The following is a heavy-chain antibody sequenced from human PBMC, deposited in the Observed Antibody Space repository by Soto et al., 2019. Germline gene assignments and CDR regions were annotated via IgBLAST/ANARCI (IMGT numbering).Heavy chain of an antibody. J-gene: IGHJ4*02. D-gene: IGHD1-26*01. CDR1: GGSFSGYN. CDR3: ARGPGRNIVY. Sequence: SETLSLTCAVYGGSFSGYNWSWIRQPPGKGLEWIGEINHSGSTNYNPSLKSRVTISVDTCKNQFSLKLSSVTAADTAAYYCARGPGRNIVYSGQGVLVTGS. V-gene: IGHV4-34*01. CDR2: INHSGST.